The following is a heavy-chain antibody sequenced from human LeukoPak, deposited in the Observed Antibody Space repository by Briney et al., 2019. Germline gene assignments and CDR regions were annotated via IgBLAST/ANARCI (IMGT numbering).Heavy chain of an antibody. Sequence: PGGSLRLSCAASGFTFSSYGMHWVRQAPGKGLEWVAVIWYDGSNKYYADFVKGRFTISRDNSKNTLYLQMNSLRAEDTAVYYCARGGLSSGFDYWGQGTLVTVSS. D-gene: IGHD3-16*02. V-gene: IGHV3-33*01. CDR2: IWYDGSNK. CDR3: ARGGLSSGFDY. CDR1: GFTFSSYG. J-gene: IGHJ4*02.